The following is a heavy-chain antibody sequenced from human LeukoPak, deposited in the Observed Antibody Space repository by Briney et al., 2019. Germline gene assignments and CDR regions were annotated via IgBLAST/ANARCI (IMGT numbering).Heavy chain of an antibody. J-gene: IGHJ4*02. CDR2: ISGSGSST. Sequence: GGSLRLSCAASGFTFDDYAMHWVRQAPGKGLEWVSGISGSGSSTNYADSVKGRFTISRDNSKNTLYLQMNSLRAEDTAVYYCAKDSAKKYDDYWGQGTLVTVSS. CDR1: GFTFDDYA. D-gene: IGHD2/OR15-2a*01. CDR3: AKDSAKKYDDY. V-gene: IGHV3-23*01.